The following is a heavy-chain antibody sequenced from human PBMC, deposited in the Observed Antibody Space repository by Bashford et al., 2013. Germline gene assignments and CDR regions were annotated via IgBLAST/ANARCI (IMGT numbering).Heavy chain of an antibody. CDR1: GASISSAY. CDR2: IYYSGFA. V-gene: IGHV4-59*08. Sequence: SETLSLTCAVSGASISSAYWNWVRQPPGKGLEWIASIYYSGFAVYNPSLKSRVTISLDTSNNQFSLKLTSVTAADTAVYYCARLVYGSGGYSNWFDPWDQGIQVTVSS. CDR3: ARLVYGSGGYSNWFDP. D-gene: IGHD2-15*01. J-gene: IGHJ5*02.